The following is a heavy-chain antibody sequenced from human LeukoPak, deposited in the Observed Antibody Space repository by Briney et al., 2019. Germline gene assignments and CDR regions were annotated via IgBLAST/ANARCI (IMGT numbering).Heavy chain of an antibody. Sequence: PSETLSLTCTVSGGSISSYYWSWIRQPPGKGLEWIGYIYYSGSTNYNPSLKSRVTISVDTSKNQFSLKLSSVTAADTAVYYCARVVVPAAMTFDYWGQGTLVTVSS. D-gene: IGHD2-2*01. CDR3: ARVVVPAAMTFDY. CDR1: GGSISSYY. CDR2: IYYSGST. J-gene: IGHJ4*02. V-gene: IGHV4-59*08.